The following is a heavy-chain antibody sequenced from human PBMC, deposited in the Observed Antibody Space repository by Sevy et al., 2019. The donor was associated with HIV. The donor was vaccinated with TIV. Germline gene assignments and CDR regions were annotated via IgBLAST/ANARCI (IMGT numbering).Heavy chain of an antibody. V-gene: IGHV3-48*03. CDR2: ISTSGDTI. D-gene: IGHD3-10*01. J-gene: IGHJ5*02. CDR1: GFTFSDYQ. Sequence: GGSLRLSCAASGFTFSDYQMNWVRQAPGKGLEWVSYISTSGDTIYYADSVEGRFTISRDNAKNSLYLQMGSLRVEDTAIYYCAPGGLSWGQGTLVTVSS. CDR3: APGGLS.